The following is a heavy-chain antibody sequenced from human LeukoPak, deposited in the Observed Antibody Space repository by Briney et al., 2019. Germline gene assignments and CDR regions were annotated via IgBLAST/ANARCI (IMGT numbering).Heavy chain of an antibody. CDR3: ARVKDYYDSSGGY. CDR2: ISSSSSYI. J-gene: IGHJ4*02. D-gene: IGHD3-22*01. Sequence: GGSLRLSCAASGLTLSSYDMNWVRQAPGKGLEWVSSISSSSSYIYYAHSVKGRFTISRDNAKNSLYLQLNSLRAEDTAVYYCARVKDYYDSSGGYWGQGTLVTVSS. CDR1: GLTLSSYD. V-gene: IGHV3-21*01.